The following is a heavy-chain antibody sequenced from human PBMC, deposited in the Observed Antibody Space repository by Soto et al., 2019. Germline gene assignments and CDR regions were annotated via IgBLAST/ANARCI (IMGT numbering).Heavy chain of an antibody. CDR2: IYHSGST. CDR1: GGSISSSNW. Sequence: SETLSLTCAVSGGSISSSNWWSWVRQPPGKGLEWIGEIYHSGSTNYNPSLKSRVTISVDKSKNQFSLKLSSVTAADTAVYYCARRLVNPPYYFDYWGQGTLVTVSS. J-gene: IGHJ4*02. CDR3: ARRLVNPPYYFDY. D-gene: IGHD3-22*01. V-gene: IGHV4-4*02.